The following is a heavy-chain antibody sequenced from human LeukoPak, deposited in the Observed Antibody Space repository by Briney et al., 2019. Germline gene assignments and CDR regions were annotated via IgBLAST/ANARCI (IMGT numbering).Heavy chain of an antibody. J-gene: IGHJ4*02. CDR1: GGSISIYY. CDR2: FYTSGST. CDR3: VLRSGSYSTDY. Sequence: PSETLSLTCIVSGGSISIYYWSWIRQPAGKGLEWIGHFYTSGSTNYNPSLKSRVTISVDTSKNQFSLKLSSVTAADTAVYYCVLRSGSYSTDYWGQGTLVTVSS. D-gene: IGHD1-26*01. V-gene: IGHV4-4*07.